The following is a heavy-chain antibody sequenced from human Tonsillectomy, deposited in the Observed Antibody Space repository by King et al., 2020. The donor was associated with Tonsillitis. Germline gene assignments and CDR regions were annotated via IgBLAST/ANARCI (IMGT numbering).Heavy chain of an antibody. CDR3: ATSVASDSSAYRFFRH. CDR2: INPDSGDT. J-gene: IGHJ1*01. V-gene: IGHV1-2*02. D-gene: IGHD3-22*01. Sequence: QLVQSGAAVKKPGASVNVSCRTSGYTFTGHYLYWVRQAPGQGLEWMGWINPDSGDTNYVQKFQGRVTMTRSTPMTTAYLGLSSLRPDDTAVYYCATSVASDSSAYRFFRHWGQGTLVTVSA. CDR1: GYTFTGHY.